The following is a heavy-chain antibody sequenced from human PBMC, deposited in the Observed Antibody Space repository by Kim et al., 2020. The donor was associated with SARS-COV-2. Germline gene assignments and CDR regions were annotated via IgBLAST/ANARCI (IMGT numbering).Heavy chain of an antibody. V-gene: IGHV1-8*01. J-gene: IGHJ6*02. Sequence: ASVKVSCKASGYTFTSYDINWVRQATGQGLEWMGWMNPNSGNTGYAQKFQDRVTMTRNTSISTAYMELSSLRSEDTAVYYCARGRKGTMIVVVIPYYYYGMDVWGQGTTVTVSS. CDR1: GYTFTSYD. CDR2: MNPNSGNT. D-gene: IGHD3-22*01. CDR3: ARGRKGTMIVVVIPYYYYGMDV.